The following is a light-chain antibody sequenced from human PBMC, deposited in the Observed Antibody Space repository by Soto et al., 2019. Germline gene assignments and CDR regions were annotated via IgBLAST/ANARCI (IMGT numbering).Light chain of an antibody. CDR3: QQYNDWPPWT. J-gene: IGKJ1*01. V-gene: IGKV3-15*01. Sequence: EIVMTQSPVTLSVSPGERATLSCRASQYISSNLAWYQQKPGQAPRLLIYAVSARATGIPARFSGSGSGTEFTLTISGLQSEDFAVYYCQQYNDWPPWTFGQGTKVDI. CDR2: AVS. CDR1: QYISSN.